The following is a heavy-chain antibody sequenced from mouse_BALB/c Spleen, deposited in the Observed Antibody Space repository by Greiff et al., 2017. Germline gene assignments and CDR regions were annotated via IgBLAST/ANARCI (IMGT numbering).Heavy chain of an antibody. CDR3: NAGGYDFYYAMDY. D-gene: IGHD2-2*01. CDR1: GFNIKDYY. J-gene: IGHJ4*01. CDR2: IDPENGDT. V-gene: IGHV14-4*02. Sequence: EVKLMESGAELVRSGASVKLSCTASGFNIKDYYMHWVKQRPEQGLEWIGWIDPENGDTEYAPKFQGKATMTADTSSNTAYLQLSSLTSEDTAVYYCNAGGYDFYYAMDYWGQGTSVTVSS.